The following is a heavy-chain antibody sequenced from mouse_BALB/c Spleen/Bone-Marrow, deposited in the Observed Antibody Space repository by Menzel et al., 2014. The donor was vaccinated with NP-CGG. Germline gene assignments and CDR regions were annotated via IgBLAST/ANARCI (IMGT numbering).Heavy chain of an antibody. CDR2: IWGGGST. V-gene: IGHV2-6-4*01. CDR3: ARNCRYYGYDVNAMDY. CDR1: GFSLSRYS. J-gene: IGHJ4*01. D-gene: IGHD2-2*01. Sequence: VQLQQSGPGLVAPSQSLSITCTVSGFSLSRYSVHWVRQPPGEGLEWLGMIWGGGSTDYNSALKSRLSISKDNSKSQVFLKMNSLQTYETAMYYCARNCRYYGYDVNAMDYWGQGPSVTVSS.